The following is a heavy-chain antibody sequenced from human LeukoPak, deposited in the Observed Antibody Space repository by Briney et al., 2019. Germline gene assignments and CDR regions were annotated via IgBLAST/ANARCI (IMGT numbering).Heavy chain of an antibody. CDR3: ARSSGYSSGWYLDY. CDR1: GYTFTGYY. Sequence: GASVKVSCKASGYTFTGYYMHWVRQAPGQGLEWMGWINPNSGDTNYAQKLQGRVTMTTDTSTSTAYMELRSLRSDDTAVYYCARSSGYSSGWYLDYWGQGTLVTVSS. CDR2: INPNSGDT. D-gene: IGHD6-19*01. J-gene: IGHJ4*02. V-gene: IGHV1-2*02.